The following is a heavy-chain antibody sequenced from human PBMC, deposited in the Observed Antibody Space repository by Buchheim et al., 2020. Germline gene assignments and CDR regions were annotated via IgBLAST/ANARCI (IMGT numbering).Heavy chain of an antibody. Sequence: EVQLVESGGGLVKPGGSLGLSCATSGFTFTSYXLSWVRQAPGTGLEWVSSISSSGMYIYYADSVKGRFTXSRDNAKHSLYLQMSGLRGEDTAVYYCVRANTTGAYYFDYWGQGTL. V-gene: IGHV3-21*01. CDR3: VRANTTGAYYFDY. D-gene: IGHD1-1*01. J-gene: IGHJ4*02. CDR1: GFTFTSYX. CDR2: ISSSGMYI.